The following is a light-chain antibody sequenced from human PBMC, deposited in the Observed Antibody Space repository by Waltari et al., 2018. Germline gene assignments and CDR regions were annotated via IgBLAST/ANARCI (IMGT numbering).Light chain of an antibody. CDR2: DVT. CDR3: CSYAGSYTYV. CDR1: SGDVGAYDS. J-gene: IGLJ1*01. V-gene: IGLV2-11*01. Sequence: QSALTQPRSVSGSPGQSVTVSCSGTSGDVGAYDSVSWYQQYPGKAPKVVIYDVTKRPEGIPERFAGSKSGNTASLTISGLQADDEADYYCCSYAGSYTYVFGSGTKVTVL.